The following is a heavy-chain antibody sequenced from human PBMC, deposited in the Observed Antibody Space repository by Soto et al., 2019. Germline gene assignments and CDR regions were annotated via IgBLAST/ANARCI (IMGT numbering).Heavy chain of an antibody. Sequence: PSETLSLTCTVSGGSISSGGYYWSWIRQHPGKGLEWIGYIYYSGSTYYNPSLKSRVTISVDTSKNQFSLKLSSVTAADTAVYYCARVGGIAAPNQHNWFDPWGQGTLVTVSS. V-gene: IGHV4-31*03. CDR1: GGSISSGGYY. J-gene: IGHJ5*02. CDR2: IYYSGST. CDR3: ARVGGIAAPNQHNWFDP. D-gene: IGHD6-13*01.